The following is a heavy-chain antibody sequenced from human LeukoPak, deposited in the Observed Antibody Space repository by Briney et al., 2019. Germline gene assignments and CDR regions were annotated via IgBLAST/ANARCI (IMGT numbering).Heavy chain of an antibody. CDR3: ARVSARYSSSWYYFDY. J-gene: IGHJ4*02. Sequence: ASVKVSCKASGYTFTGYYMHWVRQAPGQGLEWMGWINPNSGGTNYAQKFQGRVTMTRDTSISTAYMELSRLRSDDTAVYYCARVSARYSSSWYYFDYWGQGTLVTVSS. D-gene: IGHD6-13*01. CDR2: INPNSGGT. CDR1: GYTFTGYY. V-gene: IGHV1-2*02.